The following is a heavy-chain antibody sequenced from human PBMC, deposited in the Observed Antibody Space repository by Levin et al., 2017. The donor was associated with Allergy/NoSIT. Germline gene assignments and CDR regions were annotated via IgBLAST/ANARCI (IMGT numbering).Heavy chain of an antibody. J-gene: IGHJ4*02. CDR1: GYQFADHW. CDR3: ARQSDGLPPYDGEWVEEHYFDY. D-gene: IGHD3-10*01. V-gene: IGHV5-51*01. CDR2: IYPGDSET. Sequence: KVSCRASGYQFADHWIGWVRQLPGKGLEWMGNIYPGDSETRSSPSFQGQVTISVDKSINTSYLQWDSLSASDTAMYFCARQSDGLPPYDGEWVEEHYFDYWGQGTLVTVSS.